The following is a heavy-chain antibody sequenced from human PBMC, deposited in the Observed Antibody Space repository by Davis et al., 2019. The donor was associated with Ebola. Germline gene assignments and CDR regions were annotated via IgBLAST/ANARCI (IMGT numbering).Heavy chain of an antibody. Sequence: PGGSLRLSCAASGFSFNSYWMSWVRQAPGKGLEWVANINQDGSERYYVDSVKGRFTISRDNAKNSLYLQMNSLRAEDTAVYYCARRLYVLRFLEWSPFDYWGQGTLVTVSS. D-gene: IGHD3-3*01. V-gene: IGHV3-7*01. CDR3: ARRLYVLRFLEWSPFDY. CDR1: GFSFNSYW. J-gene: IGHJ4*02. CDR2: INQDGSER.